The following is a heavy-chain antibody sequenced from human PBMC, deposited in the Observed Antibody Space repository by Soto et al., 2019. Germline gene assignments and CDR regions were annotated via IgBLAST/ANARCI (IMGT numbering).Heavy chain of an antibody. CDR1: GYTFSGYY. Sequence: ASVKVSCKASGYTFSGYYIHWVRQAPGQGREWMGWIDPDSGDTNYAQNFQGRVTMTRDTSISTAYMELSRLRSDDTAIYYCARGGSFVPPPFDPWGRGTLVTVSS. CDR2: IDPDSGDT. J-gene: IGHJ5*02. V-gene: IGHV1-2*02. D-gene: IGHD3-3*02. CDR3: ARGGSFVPPPFDP.